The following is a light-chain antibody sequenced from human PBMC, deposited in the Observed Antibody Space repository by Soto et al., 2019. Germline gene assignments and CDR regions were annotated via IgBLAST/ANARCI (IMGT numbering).Light chain of an antibody. CDR3: QQTYSTPVT. CDR2: SAS. Sequence: DTQMTQSPSSLSASVGDRVTVTCLTSQNIYNYLNWYEQEPGKXPKXXIYSASSVQSGVPLRFSGSGSGTDLTISISRLKPEDGATDDGQQTYSTPVTFFQGTRLEIK. CDR1: QNIYNY. V-gene: IGKV1-39*01. J-gene: IGKJ5*01.